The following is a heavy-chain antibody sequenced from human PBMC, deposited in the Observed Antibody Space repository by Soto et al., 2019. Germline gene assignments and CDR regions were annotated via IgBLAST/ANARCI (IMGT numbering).Heavy chain of an antibody. J-gene: IGHJ4*02. CDR1: GFTFSSHW. V-gene: IGHV3-74*01. D-gene: IGHD6-13*01. Sequence: EVKLVESGGNLVQPGGSLRLSCVGSGFTFSSHWMHWVRKAPGNGLAWVSRISCDGRSTTYADSVKGRFTITRDNAKKTLSLHMNSQRADDTAIDYSARGPSDSSSWYGFDYGGQVALFTVSS. CDR3: ARGPSDSSSWYGFDY. CDR2: ISCDGRST.